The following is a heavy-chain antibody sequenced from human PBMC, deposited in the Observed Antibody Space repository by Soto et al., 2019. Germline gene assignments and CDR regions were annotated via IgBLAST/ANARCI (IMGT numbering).Heavy chain of an antibody. J-gene: IGHJ6*03. Sequence: QVQLVQSGAEVKKPGASVKVSCKASGYTFTSYDINWVRQATGQGLEWMGWMNPNSGNTGYAQKFQGRVTRTRNTSISTAYMELSSLRSEDTAVYYCARVPLVVPAAIYYYYYYMDVWGKGTTVTVSS. D-gene: IGHD2-2*01. CDR3: ARVPLVVPAAIYYYYYYMDV. CDR1: GYTFTSYD. CDR2: MNPNSGNT. V-gene: IGHV1-8*01.